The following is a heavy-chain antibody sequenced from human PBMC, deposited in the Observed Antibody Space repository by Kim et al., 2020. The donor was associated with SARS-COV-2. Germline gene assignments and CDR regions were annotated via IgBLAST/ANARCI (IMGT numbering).Heavy chain of an antibody. Sequence: SETLSLTCAVYGGSFSGYYWSWIRQPPGKGLEWIGEINHSGSTNYNPSLKSRVTISVDTSKNQFSLKLSSVTAADTAVYYCARVRTSMIVVAPSQKHKSEFDYWGQGTLVTVSS. CDR3: ARVRTSMIVVAPSQKHKSEFDY. J-gene: IGHJ4*02. CDR2: INHSGST. V-gene: IGHV4-34*01. CDR1: GGSFSGYY. D-gene: IGHD3-22*01.